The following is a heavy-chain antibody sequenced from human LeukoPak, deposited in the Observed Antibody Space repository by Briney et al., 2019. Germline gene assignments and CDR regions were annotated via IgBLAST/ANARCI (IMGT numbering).Heavy chain of an antibody. J-gene: IGHJ4*02. CDR3: ARDPPGDILTGPSYDY. D-gene: IGHD3-9*01. Sequence: SETLSLTCTVSGGSISSSSYYWGWIRQPPGKGLEWIGSIYYSGSTYYNPSLKSRVTISVDTSKNQFSLKLSSVTAADTAVYYCARDPPGDILTGPSYDYWGQGTLVTVSS. CDR1: GGSISSSSYY. CDR2: IYYSGST. V-gene: IGHV4-39*07.